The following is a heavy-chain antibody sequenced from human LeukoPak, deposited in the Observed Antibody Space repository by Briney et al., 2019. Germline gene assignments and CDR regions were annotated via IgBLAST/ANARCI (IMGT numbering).Heavy chain of an antibody. CDR2: ISSSSSYI. Sequence: PGGSLRLSCAASGFTFSSYSMNWVRQAPGKGLEWVSSISSSSSYIYYADSVKGRFTISRDNSKNTLYVQMNSLRAGDTAVYYCAKDATPYGYSGYESDYWGQGTLVTVSS. J-gene: IGHJ4*02. CDR3: AKDATPYGYSGYESDY. CDR1: GFTFSSYS. V-gene: IGHV3-21*01. D-gene: IGHD5-12*01.